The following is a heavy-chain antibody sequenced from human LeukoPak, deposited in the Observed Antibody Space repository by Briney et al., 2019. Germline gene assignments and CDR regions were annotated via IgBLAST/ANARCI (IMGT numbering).Heavy chain of an antibody. D-gene: IGHD6-19*01. CDR2: IRGSDDST. Sequence: PGGSLRLSCATSGFTFSSDVMSWVRQAPGRGLEWVSLIRGSDDSTYYADSVKGRFTISRDDSRNTLNLQMNSLRADDTAVYYCAKDKGDGGGWDVFDYWGQGTLVTVAS. V-gene: IGHV3-23*01. CDR1: GFTFSSDV. CDR3: AKDKGDGGGWDVFDY. J-gene: IGHJ4*02.